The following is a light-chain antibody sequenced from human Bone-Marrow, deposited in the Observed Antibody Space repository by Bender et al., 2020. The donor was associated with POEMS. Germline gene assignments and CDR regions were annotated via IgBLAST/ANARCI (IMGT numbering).Light chain of an antibody. Sequence: QSVLTQPSSVSGSPGQSVTISCTGTRSNIGAGLDVHWYQQISGTAPKLLIFDNNNRPSGVPDRFSGSKSGTSASLAITGLQADDEAYYYCQSYDSSLSGSVVFGGGTKLTVL. CDR2: DNN. J-gene: IGLJ2*01. V-gene: IGLV1-40*01. CDR1: RSNIGAGLD. CDR3: QSYDSSLSGSVV.